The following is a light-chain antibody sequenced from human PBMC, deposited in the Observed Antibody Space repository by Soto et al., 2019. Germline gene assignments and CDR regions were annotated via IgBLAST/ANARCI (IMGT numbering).Light chain of an antibody. V-gene: IGKV3-15*01. Sequence: EIVMTQSPATLSVSPGERATLSCRASQTIGSNLAWYQQKPGQAPRLLIYGASTRATAIPVRFTGSGSGTEFTLTISSLQSEAFAGYSFQQYNSWPLNFGGGTKVEIK. CDR2: GAS. J-gene: IGKJ4*01. CDR3: QQYNSWPLN. CDR1: QTIGSN.